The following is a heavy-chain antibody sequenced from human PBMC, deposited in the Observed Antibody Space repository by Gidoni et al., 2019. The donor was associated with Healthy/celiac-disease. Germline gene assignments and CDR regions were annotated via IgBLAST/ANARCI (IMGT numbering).Heavy chain of an antibody. CDR3: AKDSSRIAARAFDY. V-gene: IGHV3-9*01. J-gene: IGHJ4*02. CDR2: ISWNSGSI. CDR1: GFTFDDYA. Sequence: EVQLLESGGGLVQPGRSLRLSCAASGFTFDDYAMHWVRQAPGKGLEWVSGISWNSGSIGYADSVKGRFTISRDNAKNSLYLQMNSLRAEDTALYYCAKDSSRIAARAFDYWGQGTLVTVSS. D-gene: IGHD6-6*01.